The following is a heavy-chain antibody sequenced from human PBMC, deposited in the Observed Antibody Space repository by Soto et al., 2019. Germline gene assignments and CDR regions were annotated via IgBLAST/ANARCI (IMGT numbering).Heavy chain of an antibody. CDR2: ISSSSSTI. CDR1: GFTFSSYS. J-gene: IGHJ3*02. Sequence: GGSLRLSCAASGFTFSSYSMNWVRQAPGKGLEWVSYISSSSSTIYYADSVKGRFTISRDNAKNSLYLQMNGLRAEDTAVYYCARDCKSLVTIFGVVIIRGDDAFDIWGQGTMVTVSS. D-gene: IGHD3-3*01. V-gene: IGHV3-48*01. CDR3: ARDCKSLVTIFGVVIIRGDDAFDI.